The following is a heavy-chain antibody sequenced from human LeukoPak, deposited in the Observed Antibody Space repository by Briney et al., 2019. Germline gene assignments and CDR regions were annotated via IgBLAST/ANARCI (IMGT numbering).Heavy chain of an antibody. CDR2: IKQDGSEK. D-gene: IGHD1-1*01. CDR1: PFPPIRYW. V-gene: IGHV3-7*03. Sequence: LPHSCPAPPFPPIRYWKSWARQPQTQSHPHVTNIKQDGSEKHYVDSVKGRFTISRDNAKNSLYLQMNSLRAEDTAVYYCATETGTAGFDIWGQGTMVTVSS. J-gene: IGHJ3*02. CDR3: ATETGTAGFDI.